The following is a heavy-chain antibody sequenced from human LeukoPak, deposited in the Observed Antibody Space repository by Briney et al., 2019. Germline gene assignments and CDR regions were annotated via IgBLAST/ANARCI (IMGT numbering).Heavy chain of an antibody. CDR3: AKGNYDFWSGEAYYFDY. CDR1: GFTFSSYA. Sequence: QSGGSLRLSCAASGFTFSSYAMSWVRQAPGKGLEWVSAISGSGGSTYYADSVKGWFTISRDNSKNTLYLQMNSLRAEDTAVYYCAKGNYDFWSGEAYYFDYWGQGTLVTVSS. J-gene: IGHJ4*02. V-gene: IGHV3-23*01. D-gene: IGHD3-3*01. CDR2: ISGSGGST.